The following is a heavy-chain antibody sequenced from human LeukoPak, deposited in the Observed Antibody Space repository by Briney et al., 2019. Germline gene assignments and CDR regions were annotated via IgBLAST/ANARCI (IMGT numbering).Heavy chain of an antibody. CDR3: AKVGTTFYYYYMDV. Sequence: GGSLRLSCAASGFTFSSYGMHWVRQAPGKGLEWVAVISYDGSNKYYADSVKGRFTISRDNSKNTLYLQMNSLRPEDTAIYYCAKVGTTFYYYYMDVWGKGTTVTVSS. D-gene: IGHD1-7*01. CDR1: GFTFSSYG. J-gene: IGHJ6*03. V-gene: IGHV3-30*18. CDR2: ISYDGSNK.